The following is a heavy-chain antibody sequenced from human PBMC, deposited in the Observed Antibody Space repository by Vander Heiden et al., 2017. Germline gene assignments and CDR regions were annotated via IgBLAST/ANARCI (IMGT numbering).Heavy chain of an antibody. D-gene: IGHD2-2*01. V-gene: IGHV3-21*01. J-gene: IGHJ6*02. CDR2: ISSSSSYI. CDR3: ASAGLVVVPAAMNYYYYGMDV. Sequence: EVQLVESGGGLVKPGGSLRLSCAASGFPFSPYSLNWVRQAPGKGLGWVSSISSSSSYIYYADAVKGRFTISRDNAKNSLYLQMNSLRAEDTAVYYCASAGLVVVPAAMNYYYYGMDVWGQGTTVTVSS. CDR1: GFPFSPYS.